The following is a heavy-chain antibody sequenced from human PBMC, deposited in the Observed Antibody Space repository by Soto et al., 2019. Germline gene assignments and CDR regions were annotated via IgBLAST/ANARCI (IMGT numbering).Heavy chain of an antibody. D-gene: IGHD6-19*01. CDR1: GGSISSSSYY. CDR2: IYYSGST. CDR3: AGSIAVAGNANYYYYYGMDV. V-gene: IGHV4-39*01. J-gene: IGHJ6*02. Sequence: PSETLSLTCTVSGGSISSSSYYWGWIRQPPGKGLEWIGSIYYSGSTYYNPSLKSRVTISVDTSKNQFSLKLSSVTAADTAVYYCAGSIAVAGNANYYYYYGMDVWGQGTTVTVSS.